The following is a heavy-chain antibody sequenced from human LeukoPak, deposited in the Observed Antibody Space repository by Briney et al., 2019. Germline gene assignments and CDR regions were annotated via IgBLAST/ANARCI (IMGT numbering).Heavy chain of an antibody. CDR1: GGSFSGYY. CDR3: ARDKVRGVQGRYYCYYGMDV. D-gene: IGHD3-10*01. Sequence: PSETLSLTCAVYGGSFSGYYWSWIRQPPGKGLEWTGEINHSGSTNYNPSLKSRVTISVDTSKNQFSLKLSSVTAADTAVYYCARDKVRGVQGRYYCYYGMDVWGKGTTVTVSS. V-gene: IGHV4-34*01. CDR2: INHSGST. J-gene: IGHJ6*04.